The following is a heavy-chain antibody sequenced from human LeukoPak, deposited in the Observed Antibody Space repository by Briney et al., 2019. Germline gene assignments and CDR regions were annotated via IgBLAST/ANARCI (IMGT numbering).Heavy chain of an antibody. CDR2: ISRNGGTT. D-gene: IGHD3-22*01. J-gene: IGHJ3*02. Sequence: GGSLRLSCAASGFTFEDYGMSWVRQAPGKGLEWVAGISRNGGTTGHADSVKGRFTISRDNAEKSLFLQMKTLRAEDTALHYCARDERYYDGRYYPYAFDIWGQGTMVTVSS. CDR1: GFTFEDYG. V-gene: IGHV3-20*04. CDR3: ARDERYYDGRYYPYAFDI.